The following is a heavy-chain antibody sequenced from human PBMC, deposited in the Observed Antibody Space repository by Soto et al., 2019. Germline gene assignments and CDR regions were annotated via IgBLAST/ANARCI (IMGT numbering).Heavy chain of an antibody. CDR1: GFTFSSYW. CDR3: ARDKSLYYDFWSGYYHYYYYYYMDV. D-gene: IGHD3-3*01. Sequence: GGSLRLSCAASGFTFSSYWMSWVRQAPGKGLEWVANIKQDGSEKYYVDSVKGRFTISRDNAKNSLYLQMNSLRAEDTAVYYCARDKSLYYDFWSGYYHYYYYYYMDVWGKGTTVTVSS. V-gene: IGHV3-7*01. J-gene: IGHJ6*03. CDR2: IKQDGSEK.